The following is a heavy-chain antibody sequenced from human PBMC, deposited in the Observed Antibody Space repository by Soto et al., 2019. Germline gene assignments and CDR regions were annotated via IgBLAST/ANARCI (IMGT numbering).Heavy chain of an antibody. CDR2: IIPIFGTA. CDR3: ARLARPYYYDGMDV. Sequence: QVQLVQSGAEVKKPGSSVKVSCKASGATFSSYAISWVRQAPGQGLEWMGGIIPIFGTANYAQKFQGRVTITADESTSTAYMELSSLISEDTAVYYCARLARPYYYDGMDVWGQGTTVTVSS. CDR1: GATFSSYA. J-gene: IGHJ6*02. V-gene: IGHV1-69*01.